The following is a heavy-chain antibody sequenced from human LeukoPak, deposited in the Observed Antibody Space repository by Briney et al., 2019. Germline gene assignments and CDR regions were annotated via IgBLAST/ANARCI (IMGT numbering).Heavy chain of an antibody. D-gene: IGHD1/OR15-1a*01. CDR1: GYTFTTYD. CDR3: ARVGTGTRSFDY. Sequence: ALVKVSCKTSGYTFTTYDSNWVRQAPGQGLEWMGRISAYNGYTNYGQKLPGRVTMTTDTSTSTAYMELRSLRSDDTAVYYCARVGTGTRSFDYWGQGTLVTVSS. J-gene: IGHJ4*02. CDR2: ISAYNGYT. V-gene: IGHV1-18*01.